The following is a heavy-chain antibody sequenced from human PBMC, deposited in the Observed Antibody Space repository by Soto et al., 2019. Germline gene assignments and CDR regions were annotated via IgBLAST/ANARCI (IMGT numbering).Heavy chain of an antibody. CDR2: ISYDGSNK. V-gene: IGHV3-30-3*01. CDR3: ARERDRSRYYYYGMDV. Sequence: GGSLRLSCAASGFTFSSYAMHWVRQAPGKGLEWVAVISYDGSNKYYADSVKGRFTISRDNSKNTLYLQMNSLRAEDTAVYYCARERDRSRYYYYGMDVWGQGTTVTVSS. CDR1: GFTFSSYA. J-gene: IGHJ6*02.